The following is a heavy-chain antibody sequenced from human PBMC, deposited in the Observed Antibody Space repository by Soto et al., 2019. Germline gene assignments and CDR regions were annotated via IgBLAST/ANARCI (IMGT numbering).Heavy chain of an antibody. CDR3: ARQSGEWQWLVNWFDP. CDR2: IYYSGST. CDR1: GGSISSSSYY. D-gene: IGHD6-19*01. J-gene: IGHJ5*02. Sequence: SETLSITCTVSGGSISSSSYYWGWIRQPPGKGLEWIGSIYYSGSTYYNPSLKSRVTISVDTSKNQFSLKLSSVTAADTAVYYCARQSGEWQWLVNWFDPWGQGTLVTFSS. V-gene: IGHV4-39*01.